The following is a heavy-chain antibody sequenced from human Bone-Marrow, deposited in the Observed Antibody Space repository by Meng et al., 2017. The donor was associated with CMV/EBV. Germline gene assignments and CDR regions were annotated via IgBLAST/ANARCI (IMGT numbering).Heavy chain of an antibody. D-gene: IGHD6-19*01. V-gene: IGHV3-15*07. CDR1: W. CDR2: IKSKPDGGTT. J-gene: IGHJ6*02. CDR3: TTLIAVAGTPFYYYYGMDV. Sequence: WLNWARLSPGKGLEWVGRIKSKPDGGTTDYAAPVKGSFTISRDDSENTLYLQMNSLKTEDTAVYYCTTLIAVAGTPFYYYYGMDVWGQGTTVTVSS.